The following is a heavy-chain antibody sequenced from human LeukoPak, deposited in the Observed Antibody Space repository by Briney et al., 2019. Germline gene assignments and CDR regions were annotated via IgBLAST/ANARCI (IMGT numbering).Heavy chain of an antibody. CDR3: ARDRVHRWDY. J-gene: IGHJ4*02. CDR1: GFTFSSHV. CDR2: ISSSGSTI. V-gene: IGHV3-48*03. D-gene: IGHD4-23*01. Sequence: HPGGSLRLSCAASGFTFSSHVMSWVRQAPGKGLEWVSYISSSGSTIYYADSVKGRFTISRDNAKNSLYLQMNSLRAEDTAVYYCARDRVHRWDYWGQGTLVTVSS.